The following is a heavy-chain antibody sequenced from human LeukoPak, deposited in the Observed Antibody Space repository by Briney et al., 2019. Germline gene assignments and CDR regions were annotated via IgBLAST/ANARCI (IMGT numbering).Heavy chain of an antibody. CDR3: AKGYCSSTSCYNGRGWFDP. CDR1: GGSISSGGYY. V-gene: IGHV4-30-2*02. D-gene: IGHD2-2*02. CDR2: IYHSGNT. Sequence: PSETLSLTCTVSGGSISSGGYYWSWIRQPPGKGLEWIGYIYHSGNTYYNPSLKSRVTISVDRSKNQFSLKLSSVTAADTAVYYCAKGYCSSTSCYNGRGWFDPWGQGTLVTVSS. J-gene: IGHJ5*02.